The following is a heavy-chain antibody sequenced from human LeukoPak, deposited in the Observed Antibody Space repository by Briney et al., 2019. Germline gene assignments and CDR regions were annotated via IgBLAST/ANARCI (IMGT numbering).Heavy chain of an antibody. J-gene: IGHJ4*02. CDR3: ARLRDYYGSGSYYNVGLDY. Sequence: KSSETLSLTCTVSGGSISSGSYYWSWIRLPAGKGLEWIGRIYTSGSTNYNPSLKSRVTISVDTSKNQFSLKLSSVTAADTAVYYCARLRDYYGSGSYYNVGLDYWGQGTLVTVSS. CDR2: IYTSGST. CDR1: GGSISSGSYY. D-gene: IGHD3-10*01. V-gene: IGHV4-61*02.